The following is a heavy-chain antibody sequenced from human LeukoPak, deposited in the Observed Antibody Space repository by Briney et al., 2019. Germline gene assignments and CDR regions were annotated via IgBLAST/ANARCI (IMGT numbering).Heavy chain of an antibody. CDR3: ARDQGGVGY. Sequence: PPGGSLRLSCVASGITFSSYSMNWVRQAPGKGLEWVSHISSFSGTINYADSVKGRFTISRDNAKNSLYLQMNSLRAEDTAVYYCARDQGGVGYWGQGTLVTVSS. D-gene: IGHD3-16*01. CDR1: GITFSSYS. V-gene: IGHV3-48*01. J-gene: IGHJ4*02. CDR2: ISSFSGTI.